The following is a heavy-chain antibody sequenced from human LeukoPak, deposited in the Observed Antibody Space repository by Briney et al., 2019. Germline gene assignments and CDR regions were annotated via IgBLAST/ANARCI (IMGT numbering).Heavy chain of an antibody. CDR3: TRNRV. D-gene: IGHD3-10*01. V-gene: IGHV3-7*01. CDR2: INQDGSTK. Sequence: GGSLRLSCATSGLPVTTFWMGWVRQAPGKGPEWVANINQDGSTKNYVDSVKGRFTISRDNARNSLFLQMNSLRVEDTGLYYCTRNRVWGQGTLVTVSS. CDR1: GLPVTTFW. J-gene: IGHJ4*02.